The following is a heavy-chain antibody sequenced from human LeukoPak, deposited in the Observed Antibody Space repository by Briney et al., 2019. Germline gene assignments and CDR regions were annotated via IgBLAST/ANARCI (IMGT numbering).Heavy chain of an antibody. CDR1: GFTFSSYS. CDR2: ISSSSSYI. Sequence: GGSLRLSCAASGFTFSSYSMNWVRQAPGKGLEWVSSISSSSSYIYYADSVKGRFTISRDNAKNSLYLQMNSLRAEDTAVYYCARVPYGSGSSIDYWGQGTLVTVSP. V-gene: IGHV3-21*01. CDR3: ARVPYGSGSSIDY. D-gene: IGHD3-10*01. J-gene: IGHJ4*02.